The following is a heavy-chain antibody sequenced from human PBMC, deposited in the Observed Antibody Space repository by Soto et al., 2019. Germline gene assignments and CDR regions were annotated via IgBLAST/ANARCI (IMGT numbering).Heavy chain of an antibody. D-gene: IGHD2-2*01. CDR1: SGSISSFY. V-gene: IGHV4-59*01. J-gene: IGHJ4*02. CDR3: ARGRMASIEY. Sequence: QVQLQESGPGLVKPSETLFLTCSVSSGSISSFYWTWIRQSPGKGLQWIGYMFYSGNTNYNPSLKSRVTISVDTSNNNFSLRLSSVVAADTAVYYCARGRMASIEYWGQGTLVTVSS. CDR2: MFYSGNT.